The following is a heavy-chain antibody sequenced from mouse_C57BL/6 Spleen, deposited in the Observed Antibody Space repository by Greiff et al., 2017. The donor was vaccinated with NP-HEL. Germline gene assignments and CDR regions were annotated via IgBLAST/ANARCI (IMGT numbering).Heavy chain of an antibody. Sequence: QVQLQQSGAELVKPGASVKMSCKASGYTFTSYWITWVKQRPGQGLEWIGDIYPGSGSTNYNEKFKSKATLTVDTSSSTAYMQLSSLTSEDSAVYYCAYYSNYDAMDYWGQGTSVTVSS. CDR3: AYYSNYDAMDY. V-gene: IGHV1-55*01. CDR2: IYPGSGST. CDR1: GYTFTSYW. D-gene: IGHD2-5*01. J-gene: IGHJ4*01.